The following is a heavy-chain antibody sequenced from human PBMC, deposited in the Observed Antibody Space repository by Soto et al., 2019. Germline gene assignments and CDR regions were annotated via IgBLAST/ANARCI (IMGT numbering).Heavy chain of an antibody. J-gene: IGHJ6*02. CDR1: GYSFTSYW. Sequence: GESLKISCKGSGYSFTSYWISWVRQMPGKGLEWMGRIDPSDSYTNYSPSFQGHVTISADKSISTAYLQWSSLKASDTAMYYCAGGGVRGTSCYWCDYYGMDVWGQGTTVTVSS. CDR2: IDPSDSYT. CDR3: AGGGVRGTSCYWCDYYGMDV. V-gene: IGHV5-10-1*01. D-gene: IGHD3-10*01.